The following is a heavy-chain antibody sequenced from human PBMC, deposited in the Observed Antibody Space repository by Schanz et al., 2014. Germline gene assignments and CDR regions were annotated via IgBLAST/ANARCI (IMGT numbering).Heavy chain of an antibody. CDR2: IASGGSHT. Sequence: EVQLLESGGALEQPGGSLRLSCAASGITFSDYAMSWVRQAPGKGLEWVSTIASGGSHTFYADSVTGRFTISRDNSKNTVYLHMNSLRDEDTAVYYCAKDMNREATAPESWGQGTLVVVSS. D-gene: IGHD5-12*01. J-gene: IGHJ5*02. CDR3: AKDMNREATAPES. CDR1: GITFSDYA. V-gene: IGHV3-23*01.